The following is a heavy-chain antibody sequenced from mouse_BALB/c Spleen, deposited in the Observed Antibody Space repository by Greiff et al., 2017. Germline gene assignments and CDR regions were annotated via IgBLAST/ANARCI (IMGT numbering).Heavy chain of an antibody. V-gene: IGHV5-6-3*01. CDR2: INSNGGST. CDR3: AREVRLLDY. CDR1: GFTFSSYG. J-gene: IGHJ2*01. D-gene: IGHD1-2*01. Sequence: EVKLMESGGGLVQPGGSLKLSCAASGFTFSSYGMSWVRQTPDKRLELVATINSNGGSTYYPDSVKGRFTISRDNAKNTLYLQMSSLKSEDTAMYYCAREVRLLDYWGQGTTLTVSS.